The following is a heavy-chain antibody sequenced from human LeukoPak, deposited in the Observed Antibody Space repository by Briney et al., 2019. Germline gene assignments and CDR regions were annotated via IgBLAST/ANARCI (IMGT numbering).Heavy chain of an antibody. CDR2: ISYDGSNK. CDR3: AREIGTGSYYNVYYYGMDV. J-gene: IGHJ6*04. D-gene: IGHD3-10*01. Sequence: LPGGSLRLSCAASGFTFSSYAMHWVRQAPGKGLEWVAVISYDGSNKYYADSVKGRFTISRDNSKNTLYLQMNSLRAEDRAVYYCAREIGTGSYYNVYYYGMDVWGKGTTVTVSS. CDR1: GFTFSSYA. V-gene: IGHV3-30*04.